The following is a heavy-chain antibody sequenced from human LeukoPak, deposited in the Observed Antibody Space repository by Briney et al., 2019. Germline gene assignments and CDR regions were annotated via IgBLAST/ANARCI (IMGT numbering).Heavy chain of an antibody. CDR1: AFTFSRYG. V-gene: IGHV4-4*02. CDR2: IYYTGNT. CDR3: TKSDCYGLIRI. D-gene: IGHD3-10*01. J-gene: IGHJ3*02. Sequence: GSLRLSCEVSAFTFSRYGISWVRQPPGKGLEWIGNIYYTGNTYYNSSLKSRVTISLDTSKNQFSLKVISMTAADTAAYYCTKSDCYGLIRICGRGTMVTVSS.